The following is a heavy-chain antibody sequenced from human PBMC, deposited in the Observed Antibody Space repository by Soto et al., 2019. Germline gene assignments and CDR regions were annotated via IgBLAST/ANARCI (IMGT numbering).Heavy chain of an antibody. CDR2: INHSGST. Sequence: PSETLSLTCAVYGGSFSGYYWSWIRQPPGKGLEWIGEINHSGSTNYNPSLKSRVTISVDTSKNQFSLKLSSVTAADTAVYYCAREPGTTPPYFDYWGQGTLVTVPQ. D-gene: IGHD1-1*01. V-gene: IGHV4-34*01. J-gene: IGHJ4*02. CDR3: AREPGTTPPYFDY. CDR1: GGSFSGYY.